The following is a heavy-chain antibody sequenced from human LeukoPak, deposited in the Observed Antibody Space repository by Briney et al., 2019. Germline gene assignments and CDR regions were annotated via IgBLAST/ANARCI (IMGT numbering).Heavy chain of an antibody. D-gene: IGHD2-15*01. J-gene: IGHJ4*02. CDR1: GFTFSSYT. CDR2: ISDPHSGSQT. Sequence: GGSLRLSCAASGFTFSSYTMNWVRQALGQGLEWVSTISDPHSGSQTHYADSVKGRFTISRDDSQNTVYLQMDSLRAEDTAVYYCTTRLPHHFDYWGQGTQVTVSS. CDR3: TTRLPHHFDY. V-gene: IGHV3-23*01.